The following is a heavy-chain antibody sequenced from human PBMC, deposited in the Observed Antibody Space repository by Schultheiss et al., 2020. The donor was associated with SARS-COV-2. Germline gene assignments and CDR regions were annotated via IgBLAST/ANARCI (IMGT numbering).Heavy chain of an antibody. CDR1: GFTFSNYA. CDR3: AIFFSTSIYNYYGMDV. Sequence: GESLKISCTASGFTFSNYALHWVRQAPGKGLEWVALISFDGSNKVYADSVKGRFTVSRDNAKNSLYLQMNSLRAEDTAVYYCAIFFSTSIYNYYGMDVWGQGTTVTVSS. CDR2: ISFDGSNK. D-gene: IGHD2-2*01. J-gene: IGHJ6*02. V-gene: IGHV3-30-3*01.